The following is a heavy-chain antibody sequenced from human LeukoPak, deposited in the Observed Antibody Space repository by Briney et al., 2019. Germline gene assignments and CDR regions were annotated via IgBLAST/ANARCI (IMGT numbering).Heavy chain of an antibody. CDR1: GFTFSTYA. J-gene: IGHJ4*02. Sequence: GGSLRLSCAASGFTFSTYAMSWVRQAPGKGLEWVSIITSSGGSTNYADSVKGRFTISRDNSKNTLYLQMNSLKPCDTAVYYCATDVTGGTISFWGQGALVSVSS. CDR2: ITSSGGST. D-gene: IGHD2-2*01. V-gene: IGHV3-23*01. CDR3: ATDVTGGTISF.